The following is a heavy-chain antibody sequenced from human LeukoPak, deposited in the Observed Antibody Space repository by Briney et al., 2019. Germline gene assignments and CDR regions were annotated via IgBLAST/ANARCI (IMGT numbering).Heavy chain of an antibody. V-gene: IGHV4-34*01. CDR3: ATELVLGYHLYYFDY. D-gene: IGHD6-6*01. CDR1: GGSFSGYY. CDR2: INHSGST. Sequence: SETLSLTCAVYGGSFSGYYWSWIRQPPGKGLEWIGEINHSGSTNYNPSLKSRVTISVDTSKNQFSLKLSSVTAADTAVYYCATELVLGYHLYYFDYWGQGTLVTVSS. J-gene: IGHJ4*02.